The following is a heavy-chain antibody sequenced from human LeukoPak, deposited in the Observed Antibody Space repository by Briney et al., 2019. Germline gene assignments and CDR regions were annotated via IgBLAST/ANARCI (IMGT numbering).Heavy chain of an antibody. CDR1: GFTFSSYA. J-gene: IGHJ4*02. Sequence: PGTSLRLSCAASGFTFSSYAIHWVRQAPGKGLEWVAVISFDGTDAFYADSVKGRFTISRDNSKNTLYLQMNSLRAEDTAVYYCAKEGGASRFDYWGQGTLVTVSS. D-gene: IGHD5-12*01. V-gene: IGHV3-30*04. CDR2: ISFDGTDA. CDR3: AKEGGASRFDY.